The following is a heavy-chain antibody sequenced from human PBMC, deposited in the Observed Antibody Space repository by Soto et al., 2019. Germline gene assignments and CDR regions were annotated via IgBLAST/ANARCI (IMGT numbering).Heavy chain of an antibody. Sequence: GGSLRLSCAASGFTFNNYWMHWVRQTPGKGLVWVSRISGDGTSTTYADSVKGRFTISRDNGKNTLYLQMKSLRVEDTAVYYCARDSVGSNWPPPFEYWGQGALVTVSS. CDR1: GFTFNNYW. V-gene: IGHV3-74*01. CDR2: ISGDGTST. J-gene: IGHJ4*02. D-gene: IGHD6-13*01. CDR3: ARDSVGSNWPPPFEY.